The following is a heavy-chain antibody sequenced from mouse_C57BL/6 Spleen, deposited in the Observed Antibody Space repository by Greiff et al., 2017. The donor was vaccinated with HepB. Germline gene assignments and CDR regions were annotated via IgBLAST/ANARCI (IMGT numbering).Heavy chain of an antibody. Sequence: VKLQQSGAELARPGASVKLSCKASGYTFTSYGISWVKQRTGQGLEWIGEIYPRSGNTYYNEKFKGKATLTADKSSSTAYMELRSLTSEDSAVYFCARISHNYYGSNYFDYWGQGTTLTVSS. D-gene: IGHD1-1*01. CDR3: ARISHNYYGSNYFDY. V-gene: IGHV1-81*01. CDR2: IYPRSGNT. CDR1: GYTFTSYG. J-gene: IGHJ2*01.